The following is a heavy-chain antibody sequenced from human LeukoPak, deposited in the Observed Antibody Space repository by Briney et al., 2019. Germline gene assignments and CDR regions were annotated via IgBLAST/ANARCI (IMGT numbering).Heavy chain of an antibody. CDR2: IWYDGSNK. Sequence: GGSLRLSCVASGFTFSSYGMHWVRQAPGEGLEWVAVIWYDGSNKYYADSVKGRFTISRDNSKNTLYLQMNSLRAEDTAVYYCARDYYSAAKYQLPSPNWFDPWGQGTLVTVSS. CDR1: GFTFSSYG. V-gene: IGHV3-33*01. CDR3: ARDYYSAAKYQLPSPNWFDP. D-gene: IGHD2-2*01. J-gene: IGHJ5*02.